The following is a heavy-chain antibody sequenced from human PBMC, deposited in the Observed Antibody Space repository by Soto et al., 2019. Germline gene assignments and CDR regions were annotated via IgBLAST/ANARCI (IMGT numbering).Heavy chain of an antibody. CDR2: ISAYNGNT. CDR1: GYTFTSYG. J-gene: IGHJ6*02. CDR3: ARETDGAYAGANYGMDV. V-gene: IGHV1-18*04. D-gene: IGHD3-16*01. Sequence: QVQLVQSGAEVKKPGASVKVSCKASGYTFTSYGISWVRQAPGQGLEWMGWISAYNGNTNYAQKLQGRVTMTTDTSTSTAYMELRSLRSGDTAVYYCARETDGAYAGANYGMDVWGQGTTVTVSS.